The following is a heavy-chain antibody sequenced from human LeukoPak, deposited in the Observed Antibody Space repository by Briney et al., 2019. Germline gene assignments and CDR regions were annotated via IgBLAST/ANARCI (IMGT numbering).Heavy chain of an antibody. CDR2: IYYSGNT. D-gene: IGHD3-22*01. CDR3: ARRYYYDSSGYYYYFDY. V-gene: IGHV4-39*01. CDR1: GGSISSTSYY. Sequence: SETLSLTCTVSGGSISSTSYYWGWIRQPPGKGLEWIGIIYYSGNTYYNPSLKSRVTISVDTSRNQFSLKLSSVTAADTAVYYCARRYYYDSSGYYYYFDYWGQGALVTVSS. J-gene: IGHJ4*02.